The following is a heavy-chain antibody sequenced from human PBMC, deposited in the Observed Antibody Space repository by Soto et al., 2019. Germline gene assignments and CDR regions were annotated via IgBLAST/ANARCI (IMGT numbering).Heavy chain of an antibody. J-gene: IGHJ4*02. CDR1: GFSLSTSGMC. CDR2: IDWDDDK. CDR3: VHGEYSSTIFDS. D-gene: IGHD6-13*01. Sequence: SGPTLVNPTQILTLTCTFSGFSLSTSGMCVSWIRQPPGKALEWLARIDWDDDKYYSTSLKTRLTISKDTSKNQVVLTMTNMDPVDTATYYCVHGEYSSTIFDSWGQGILVTVSS. V-gene: IGHV2-70*12.